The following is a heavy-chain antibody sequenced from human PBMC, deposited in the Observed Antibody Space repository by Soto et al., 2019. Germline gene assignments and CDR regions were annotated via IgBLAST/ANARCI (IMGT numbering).Heavy chain of an antibody. Sequence: GGSLRLSCAASGFTFSKAWINWVRQVPGKGLVWVSRTNSDGSSKSYADSVKGRFTISRDNAKNTVFLQMDSLRAEDTAVYYCARYTYNISPFDYWGQGTLVTVSS. D-gene: IGHD1-1*01. CDR1: GFTFSKAW. CDR3: ARYTYNISPFDY. V-gene: IGHV3-74*01. CDR2: TNSDGSSK. J-gene: IGHJ4*02.